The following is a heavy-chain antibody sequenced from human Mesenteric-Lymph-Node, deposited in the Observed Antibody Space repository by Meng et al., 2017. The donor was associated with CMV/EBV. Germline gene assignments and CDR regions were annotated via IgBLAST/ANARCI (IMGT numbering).Heavy chain of an antibody. CDR3: ARSQDQGVCSGGSCYRYYYYGMDV. CDR1: GGSISSSY. Sequence: SETLSLTCIVSGGSISSSYWSWIRQPPGKGLEWIGYIYYTGSTNCNPSLKSRVTISVDTSKNQFSLKLSSVTAADTAVYYCARSQDQGVCSGGSCYRYYYYGMDVWGQGTTVTVSS. CDR2: IYYTGST. J-gene: IGHJ6*02. D-gene: IGHD2-15*01. V-gene: IGHV4-59*01.